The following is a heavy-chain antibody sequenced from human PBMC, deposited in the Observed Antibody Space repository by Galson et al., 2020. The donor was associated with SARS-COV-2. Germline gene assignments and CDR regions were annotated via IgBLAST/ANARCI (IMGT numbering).Heavy chain of an antibody. V-gene: IGHV3-53*01. CDR3: ARAGHNFDYFDY. Sequence: GGSLRPSCAASALTLSSNYISWIPPAPGKGLEWVPVLYSGGSTSYADSVKGRFTISRDNSKNTLYLQMNSLRAEETAVYYCARAGHNFDYFDYWGQGTLVAVSS. CDR2: LYSGGST. CDR1: ALTLSSNY. J-gene: IGHJ4*02. D-gene: IGHD3-9*01.